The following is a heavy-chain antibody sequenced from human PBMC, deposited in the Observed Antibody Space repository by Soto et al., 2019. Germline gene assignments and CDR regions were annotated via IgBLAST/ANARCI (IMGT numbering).Heavy chain of an antibody. V-gene: IGHV4-30-2*05. CDR2: TSHSGNT. J-gene: IGHJ4*02. Sequence: SETLSLTCVVSGGSVSSGGFSWNWFRQPPGKVLEWIGYTSHSGNTYYNPSLKSRVTISVDTSKNHFSLKLSSVTAADTSVYYCARALLYYYDSSGYPDYWGQGTLVTVSS. D-gene: IGHD3-22*01. CDR1: GGSVSSGGFS. CDR3: ARALLYYYDSSGYPDY.